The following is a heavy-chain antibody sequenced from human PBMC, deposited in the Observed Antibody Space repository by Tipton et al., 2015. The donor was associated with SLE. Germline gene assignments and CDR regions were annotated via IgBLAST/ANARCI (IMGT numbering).Heavy chain of an antibody. V-gene: IGHV4-59*01. D-gene: IGHD3-16*01. CDR1: GDPITNFY. J-gene: IGHJ5*02. Sequence: TLSLTCTVSGDPITNFYWGWIRQPPGKGPECIGYIYHTGSTRLNPSLESRVTMSVDTSKNQFSLKLSSVTAADTAIYYCARDRFGYNFFDPWGQETLVSVSS. CDR3: ARDRFGYNFFDP. CDR2: IYHTGST.